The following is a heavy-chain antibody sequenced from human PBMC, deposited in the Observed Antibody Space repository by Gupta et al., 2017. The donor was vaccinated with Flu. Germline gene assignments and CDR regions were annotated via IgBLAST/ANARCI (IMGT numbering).Heavy chain of an antibody. CDR3: ARDGRITIFGVVITRFDY. Sequence: EVQLLESGGGLVQPGGSLRLSCAASGFTFSSYAMSWVRQAPGKGLEWVSAISGSGGSTYYADSVKGRFTISRDNSKNTLYLQMNSLRAEDTAVYYCARDGRITIFGVVITRFDYWGQGTLVTVSS. CDR1: GFTFSSYA. CDR2: ISGSGGST. V-gene: IGHV3-23*01. D-gene: IGHD3-3*01. J-gene: IGHJ4*02.